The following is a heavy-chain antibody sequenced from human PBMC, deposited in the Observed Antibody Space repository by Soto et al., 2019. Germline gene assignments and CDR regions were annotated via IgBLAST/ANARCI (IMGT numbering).Heavy chain of an antibody. J-gene: IGHJ6*02. CDR3: ARVSVLQQPRDYYYYGMDV. CDR1: GGSISSYY. D-gene: IGHD6-13*01. CDR2: IYYSGST. V-gene: IGHV4-59*01. Sequence: SETLSLTCTVSGGSISSYYWSWIRQPPGKGLEWIGYIYYSGSTNYNPSLKSRVTISVDTSKNQFSLKLSSVTAADTAVYYCARVSVLQQPRDYYYYGMDVWGQGTTVTVSS.